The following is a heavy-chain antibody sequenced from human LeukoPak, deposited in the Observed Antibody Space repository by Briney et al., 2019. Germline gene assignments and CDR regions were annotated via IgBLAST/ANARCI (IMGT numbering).Heavy chain of an antibody. V-gene: IGHV3-11*01. CDR3: ARANYDSSGYSFDY. J-gene: IGHJ4*02. CDR1: GFTFSDYY. D-gene: IGHD3-22*01. CDR2: ISSSGSTI. Sequence: GGSLRLSCAASGFTFSDYYMSWIRQAPGKGLEWVSYISSSGSTIYYADSVKGRFTSSRDNAKNSLYLQMNSLRAEDTAVYYCARANYDSSGYSFDYWGQGTLVTVYS.